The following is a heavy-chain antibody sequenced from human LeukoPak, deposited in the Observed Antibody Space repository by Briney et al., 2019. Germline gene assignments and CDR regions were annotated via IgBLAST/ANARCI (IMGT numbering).Heavy chain of an antibody. V-gene: IGHV3-30*04. Sequence: PGRSLRLSCAASGFTFSSYAMHWVRQAPGKGLEWVAVISYDGSNKYYADSVKGRFTISRDNSKNTLYLQMNSLRAEDTAVYYCARVPSRVAAAGTFDYWGREPWSPSPQ. D-gene: IGHD6-13*01. CDR2: ISYDGSNK. CDR1: GFTFSSYA. CDR3: ARVPSRVAAAGTFDY. J-gene: IGHJ4*02.